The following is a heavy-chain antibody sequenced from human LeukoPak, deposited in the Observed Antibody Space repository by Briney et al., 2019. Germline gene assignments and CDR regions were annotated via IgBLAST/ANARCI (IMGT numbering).Heavy chain of an antibody. D-gene: IGHD3-22*01. CDR3: ARDLFDSSGYYYQVVTDY. CDR1: GYSFTTYY. J-gene: IGHJ4*02. CDR2: IYPSGGST. Sequence: ASVKVSCKASGYSFTTYYMQWVRQAPGQGLEWMGMIYPSGGSTTYAQKFQDRVTLTRDTSISTAYMELSRLRSDDTAVYYCARDLFDSSGYYYQVVTDYWGQGTLVTVSS. V-gene: IGHV1-46*01.